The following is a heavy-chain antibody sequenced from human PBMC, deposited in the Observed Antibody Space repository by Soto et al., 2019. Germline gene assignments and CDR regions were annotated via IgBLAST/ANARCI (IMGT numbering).Heavy chain of an antibody. V-gene: IGHV3-74*01. J-gene: IGHJ6*03. CDR2: INSDGSST. Sequence: PGGSLRLSCAASGFTFSSYWMHWVRQAPGKGLVWVSRINSDGSSTGYADSVKGRFTISRDNAKNTLYLQMNSLRAEDTAVYYCAGGYCSSTSCYRTYYYYYMDVWGKGTTVTVSS. CDR3: AGGYCSSTSCYRTYYYYYMDV. D-gene: IGHD2-2*01. CDR1: GFTFSSYW.